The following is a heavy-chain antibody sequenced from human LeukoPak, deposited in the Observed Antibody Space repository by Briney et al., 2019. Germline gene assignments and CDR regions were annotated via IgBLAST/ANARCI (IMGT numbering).Heavy chain of an antibody. V-gene: IGHV4-59*08. CDR1: GGSISTYY. CDR3: ARNNILTGYAEAFDI. Sequence: SETLSLTCTVSGGSISTYYWSWIRQPPGKGLEWIGYIYYSGSTNYNPSLKSRVTISVDTSKNQFSLKLTSVTAADTAVYYCARNNILTGYAEAFDIWGQGTMVTVSS. J-gene: IGHJ3*02. D-gene: IGHD3-9*01. CDR2: IYYSGST.